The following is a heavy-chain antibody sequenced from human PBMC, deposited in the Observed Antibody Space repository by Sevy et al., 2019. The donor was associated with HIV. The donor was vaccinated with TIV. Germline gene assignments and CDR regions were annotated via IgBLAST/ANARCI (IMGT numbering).Heavy chain of an antibody. J-gene: IGHJ4*02. V-gene: IGHV3-15*01. Sequence: GGSLRLSCAASGFTFSIAWMSWVRQAPGKGLEWVGRIKSKTDGGTTDYAAPVKGRFTISRDDSKNTLYLQMNGLKTEDTAIYCCTTDSKKRGLSARLDYRGQGTLVTVSS. CDR3: TTDSKKRGLSARLDY. CDR1: GFTFSIAW. D-gene: IGHD3-10*01. CDR2: IKSKTDGGTT.